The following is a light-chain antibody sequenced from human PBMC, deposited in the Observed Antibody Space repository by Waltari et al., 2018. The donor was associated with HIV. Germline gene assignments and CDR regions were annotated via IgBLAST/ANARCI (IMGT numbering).Light chain of an antibody. J-gene: IGKJ2*01. Sequence: VMTQFPLFLPANAGEAAYISSRPRQSLLHINGDNYLDWYRQKPGQPPQLLIYLASNRAAGIPLRFSGSGIGTEFTLEISTVKAEDVGTFYCMQGLQTPHTFGQGTKLQI. CDR1: QSLLHINGDNY. CDR3: MQGLQTPHT. CDR2: LAS. V-gene: IGKV2-28*01.